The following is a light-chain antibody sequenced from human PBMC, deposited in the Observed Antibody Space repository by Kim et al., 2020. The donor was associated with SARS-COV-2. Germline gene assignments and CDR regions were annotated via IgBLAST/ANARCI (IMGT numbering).Light chain of an antibody. Sequence: APVKLTCTLSSGNSSYAIAWHQQQPEKGPRYLMKVNSDGSHTKGDGIPDRFSGSSSGTERYLTISSLQSEDEADYYCQTWGTGIRVFGGGTQLTVL. J-gene: IGLJ3*02. CDR2: VNSDGSH. V-gene: IGLV4-69*01. CDR1: SGNSSYA. CDR3: QTWGTGIRV.